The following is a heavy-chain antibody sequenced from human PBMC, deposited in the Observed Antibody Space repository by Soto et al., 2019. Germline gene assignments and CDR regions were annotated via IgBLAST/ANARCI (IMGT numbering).Heavy chain of an antibody. CDR2: ISDYNGNT. Sequence: QVQLVQSGAEVRKPGASVKVSCKASGYTFSNYGLSWVRQAPGQGLEWMGWISDYNGNTHYAQKFQGRLIMTTDTPTRTAYVELRGLTSDATAVYFCAREGYYSGSGTYSPPRYYGMDVCGQGTTVTVSS. V-gene: IGHV1-18*01. J-gene: IGHJ6*02. D-gene: IGHD3-10*01. CDR3: AREGYYSGSGTYSPPRYYGMDV. CDR1: GYTFSNYG.